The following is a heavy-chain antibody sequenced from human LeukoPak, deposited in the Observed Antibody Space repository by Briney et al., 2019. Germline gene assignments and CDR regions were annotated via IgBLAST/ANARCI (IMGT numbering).Heavy chain of an antibody. D-gene: IGHD2-8*01. CDR3: ARDHCTNGVCGRFDP. V-gene: IGHV4-59*01. CDR1: GGSISSYY. CDR2: IYYSGST. Sequence: SETLSLTCTVSGGSISSYYWSWIRQPPGKGLEWIGYIYYSGSTNYNPPLKSRVTISVDTSKNQFSLKLSSVTAADTAVYYCARDHCTNGVCGRFDPWGQGTLVTVSS. J-gene: IGHJ5*02.